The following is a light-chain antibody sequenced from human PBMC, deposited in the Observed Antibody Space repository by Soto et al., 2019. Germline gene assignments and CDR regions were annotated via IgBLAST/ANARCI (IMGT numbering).Light chain of an antibody. V-gene: IGKV1-5*03. CDR3: QQYNSYWT. Sequence: DIQMTQSPSTLSASVGDRVTITCRASQSISSWLDWYQQKPGKAPKLLIYKASSLESGVPSRFSGRGSGTEFTLTISSLQPDDFATYYCQQYNSYWTFGQGTKVESK. CDR1: QSISSW. J-gene: IGKJ1*01. CDR2: KAS.